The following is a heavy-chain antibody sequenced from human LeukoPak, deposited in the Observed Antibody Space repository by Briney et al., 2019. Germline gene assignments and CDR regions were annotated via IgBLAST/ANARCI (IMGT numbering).Heavy chain of an antibody. CDR1: GGTFSSYA. D-gene: IGHD3-3*01. J-gene: IGHJ5*02. CDR2: IIPIFGTA. CDR3: ARASTIFGVVILPFDP. V-gene: IGHV1-69*05. Sequence: GASVKVSSKASGGTFSSYAISWVRQAPGQGLEWMGGIIPIFGTANYAQKFQGRVTITTDESTSTAYMELSSLRSEDTAVYYCARASTIFGVVILPFDPWGQGTLVTVSS.